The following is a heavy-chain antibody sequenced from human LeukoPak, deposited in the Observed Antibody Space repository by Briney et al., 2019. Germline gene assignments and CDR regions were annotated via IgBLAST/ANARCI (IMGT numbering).Heavy chain of an antibody. V-gene: IGHV3-11*04. CDR3: ASINTDYYYYYYMDV. CDR1: GFTFSDYY. CDR2: ISSSGSTI. Sequence: GGSLRLSCAASGFTFSDYYMSWIRQAPGKGLEWVSYISSSGSTIYYADSVKGRFTISRDNAKNSLYLQMNSLRAEDTAVYYCASINTDYYYYYYMDVWGKGTTVTVSS. J-gene: IGHJ6*03.